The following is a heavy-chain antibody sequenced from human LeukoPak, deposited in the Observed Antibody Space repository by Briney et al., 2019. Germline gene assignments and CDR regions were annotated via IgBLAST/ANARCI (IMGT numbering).Heavy chain of an antibody. J-gene: IGHJ4*02. V-gene: IGHV3-73*01. CDR1: AFSFSDSS. CDR2: IRSKANSYAT. D-gene: IGHD7-27*01. CDR3: ATSPNWGVFDY. Sequence: GGSLRLSCAASAFSFSDSSIHWVRQASGKGLEWVGRIRSKANSYATAYAASAKGRFTISRDDSKNTAYLQMNSLRAEDTAVYYCATSPNWGVFDYWGQGTLVTVSS.